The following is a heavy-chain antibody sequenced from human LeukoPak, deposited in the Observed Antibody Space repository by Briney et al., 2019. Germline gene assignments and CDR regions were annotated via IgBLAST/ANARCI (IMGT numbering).Heavy chain of an antibody. CDR1: GFTFSSYG. V-gene: IGHV3-49*04. J-gene: IGHJ4*02. CDR3: TRGGGGDPVDY. Sequence: GGSLRLSCAASGFTFSSYGMHWVRQAPGKGLEWVGFIRSNFYGGTTDYAASVKGRFTISRDGSKSIAYLQMNSLKTEDTAVYYCTRGGGGDPVDYWGQGALVTVSS. CDR2: IRSNFYGGTT. D-gene: IGHD3-16*01.